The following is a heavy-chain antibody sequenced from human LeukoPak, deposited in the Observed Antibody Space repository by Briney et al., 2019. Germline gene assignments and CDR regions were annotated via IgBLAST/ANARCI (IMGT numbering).Heavy chain of an antibody. J-gene: IGHJ6*02. D-gene: IGHD5-18*01. Sequence: GRSLRLSCAASGFTFSSYDMHWVRQATGKGLEWVSAIGTAGDTYYPGSVKGRFTISRENAKNSLYLQMNSLRAEDTAVYYCARAPNTAMYYYYGMDVWGQGTTVTVSS. CDR1: GFTFSSYD. V-gene: IGHV3-13*01. CDR3: ARAPNTAMYYYYGMDV. CDR2: IGTAGDT.